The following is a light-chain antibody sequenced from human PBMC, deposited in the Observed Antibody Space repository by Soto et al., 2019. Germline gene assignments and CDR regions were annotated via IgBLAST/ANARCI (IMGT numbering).Light chain of an antibody. CDR1: QSVSSY. Sequence: EIVLTQSPATLSLSPGDRATLSCRASQSVSSYVAWYQQKPGQAPRVLIYDASNRATGIPARFSGSGSGTDFTLTISSLEPEDSAVYYCQQRSDWPLTFGPGTKVDI. J-gene: IGKJ3*01. CDR2: DAS. V-gene: IGKV3-11*01. CDR3: QQRSDWPLT.